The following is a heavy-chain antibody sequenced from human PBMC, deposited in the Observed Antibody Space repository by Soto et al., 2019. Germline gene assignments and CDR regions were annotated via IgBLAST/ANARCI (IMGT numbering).Heavy chain of an antibody. D-gene: IGHD3-9*01. CDR2: ISSSSYI. CDR1: GFTFSSYS. J-gene: IGHJ4*02. Sequence: GGSLRLSCAASGFTFSSYSMNWVRQAPGKGLEWVSSISSSSYINYADSVKGRFTISRDNAKNSLYLQMNSQRAEDTAVYYCAREKGDYDILTGYYRPLDYWGQGTLVTVSS. CDR3: AREKGDYDILTGYYRPLDY. V-gene: IGHV3-21*01.